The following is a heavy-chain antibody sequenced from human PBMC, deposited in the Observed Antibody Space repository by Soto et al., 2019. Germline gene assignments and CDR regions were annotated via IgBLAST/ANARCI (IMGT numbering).Heavy chain of an antibody. V-gene: IGHV4-39*01. D-gene: IGHD3-22*01. Sequence: PSETLSLTXIVSGGSISSSSYYWGWIRQPPGKGLEWIGSIYYSGSTYYNPSLKSRVTISVDTSKNQFSLKLSSVTAADTAVYYCARPGYYYDSSGYPFDYWGQGTLVTVSS. CDR1: GGSISSSSYY. CDR2: IYYSGST. J-gene: IGHJ4*02. CDR3: ARPGYYYDSSGYPFDY.